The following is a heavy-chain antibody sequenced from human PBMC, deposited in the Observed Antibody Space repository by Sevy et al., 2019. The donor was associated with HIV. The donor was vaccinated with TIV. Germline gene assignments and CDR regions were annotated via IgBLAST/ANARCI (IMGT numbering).Heavy chain of an antibody. CDR3: VRDRIAAAGVYFYY. V-gene: IGHV4-61*01. J-gene: IGHJ4*02. CDR1: GGSVSSGNSY. D-gene: IGHD6-13*01. Sequence: SETLSLTCTVSGGSVSSGNSYWSWIRQPPGKGLEWIVYISYIGSTNYNPSLKSRVNISVDTSKKQLSLRLSSLTAADTAIYYCVRDRIAAAGVYFYYWGQVTLVTVSS. CDR2: ISYIGST.